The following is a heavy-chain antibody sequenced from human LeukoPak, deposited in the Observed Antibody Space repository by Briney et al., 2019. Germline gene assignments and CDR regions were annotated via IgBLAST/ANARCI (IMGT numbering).Heavy chain of an antibody. CDR1: GFTFSDYY. V-gene: IGHV3-11*05. CDR3: ARVQYGSSWYSEGNYFDY. D-gene: IGHD6-13*01. Sequence: GGSLRLSCAASGFTFSDYYMSWIRQAPGKGLEWVSYISSSSSYTNYADSVKGRFTISRDNAKNSLYLQMNSLRAEDTAVYYCARVQYGSSWYSEGNYFDYWGQGTLVTVSS. CDR2: ISSSSSYT. J-gene: IGHJ4*02.